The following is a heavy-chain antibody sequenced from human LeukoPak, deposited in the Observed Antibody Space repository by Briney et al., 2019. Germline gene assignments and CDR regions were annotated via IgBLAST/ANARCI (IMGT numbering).Heavy chain of an antibody. CDR3: ARDLGYSSSWYGSLDY. Sequence: SQTLSLTCTVSGGSISSGGYYWSWIRQHPGKGLEWIGYIYYSGSTYYNPSLKSRVTISVDTSKNQFSLKLSSVTAADTAVYYCARDLGYSSSWYGSLDYWGQGTLVTVSS. CDR2: IYYSGST. D-gene: IGHD6-13*01. J-gene: IGHJ4*02. V-gene: IGHV4-31*03. CDR1: GGSISSGGYY.